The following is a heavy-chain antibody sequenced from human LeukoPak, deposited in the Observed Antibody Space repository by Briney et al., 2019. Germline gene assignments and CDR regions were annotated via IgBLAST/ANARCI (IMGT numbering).Heavy chain of an antibody. CDR1: GGTFSSYA. J-gene: IGHJ4*02. V-gene: IGHV1-69*01. Sequence: SVKVSCKASGGTFSSYAISWVRQALGQGLEWMGGIIPIFGTANYAQKFQGRVTITADESTSTAYMELSSLRSEDTAVYYCARINHYDILTGYYDWGQGTLVTVSS. D-gene: IGHD3-9*01. CDR2: IIPIFGTA. CDR3: ARINHYDILTGYYD.